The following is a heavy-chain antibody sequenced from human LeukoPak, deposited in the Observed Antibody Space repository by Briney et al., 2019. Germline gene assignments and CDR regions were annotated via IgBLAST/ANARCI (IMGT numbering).Heavy chain of an antibody. CDR3: ARAFGLGPHCSSTSCYIHLPWAFDI. CDR1: GYTFTGYY. V-gene: IGHV1-46*01. Sequence: GASVTVSCKASGYTFTGYYMHWVRQAPGQGLEWMGIINPSGGSTSYAQKFQGRVTMTRDMSTSTVYMELSSLRSEDTAVYYCARAFGLGPHCSSTSCYIHLPWAFDIWGQGTMVTVSS. D-gene: IGHD2-2*02. CDR2: INPSGGST. J-gene: IGHJ3*02.